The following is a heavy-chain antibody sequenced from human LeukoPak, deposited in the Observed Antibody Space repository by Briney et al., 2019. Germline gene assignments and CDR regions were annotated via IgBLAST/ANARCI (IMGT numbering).Heavy chain of an antibody. CDR3: ARGSKFVGFDY. CDR2: INHSGST. V-gene: IGHV4-34*01. J-gene: IGHJ4*02. Sequence: SETLSLTCAVYGGSFSGYYWSWIRQPPGKGLEWIGEINHSGSTNYNPSLKGRVTISVDTSKNQFSLKLSSVTAADTAVYYCARGSKFVGFDYWGQGTLVTVSS. CDR1: GGSFSGYY. D-gene: IGHD2-15*01.